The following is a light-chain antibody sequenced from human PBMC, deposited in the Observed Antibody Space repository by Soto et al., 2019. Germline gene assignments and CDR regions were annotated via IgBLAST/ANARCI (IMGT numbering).Light chain of an antibody. J-gene: IGKJ1*01. CDR1: QSVNNW. V-gene: IGKV1-5*01. CDR2: DSY. Sequence: DVQMTQSPSTLSASVVDSVTITCRASQSVNNWLAWYQQKPGKAPRLLIFDSYKLESGVPSRFSGSGSGTEFILTISSLQADDFATYYCQQYNPFSTFGQGTKVEIK. CDR3: QQYNPFST.